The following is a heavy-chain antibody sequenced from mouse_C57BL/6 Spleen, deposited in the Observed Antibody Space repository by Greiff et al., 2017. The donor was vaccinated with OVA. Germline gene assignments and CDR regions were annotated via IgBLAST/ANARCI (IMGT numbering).Heavy chain of an antibody. CDR1: GYSITSDY. J-gene: IGHJ4*01. CDR3: ARSIITTEYAMDY. CDR2: ISYSGST. Sequence: DVQLVESGPGLAKPSQTLSLTCSVTGYSITSDYWNWIRKFPGNKLEYMGYISYSGSTYYNPSLKSRISITRDTSKNQYYLQLNSVTTEDTATYYCARSIITTEYAMDYWGQGTSVTVSS. V-gene: IGHV3-8*01. D-gene: IGHD1-1*01.